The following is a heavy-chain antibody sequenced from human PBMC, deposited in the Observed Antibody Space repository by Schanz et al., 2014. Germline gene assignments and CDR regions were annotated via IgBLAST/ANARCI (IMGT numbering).Heavy chain of an antibody. J-gene: IGHJ4*02. CDR1: GFTFSNYA. D-gene: IGHD1-26*01. Sequence: VQLVESGGDLVQPGGSLSLSCAASGFTFSNYAMSWVRQAPGKGLDWVSIISGTGSTPYYADSVKGRYTISRDNSKNTLYLQMTSLRAEDTALYYCTRDRAYHSFDYWGQGTLVTVSS. CDR2: ISGTGSTP. CDR3: TRDRAYHSFDY. V-gene: IGHV3-23*04.